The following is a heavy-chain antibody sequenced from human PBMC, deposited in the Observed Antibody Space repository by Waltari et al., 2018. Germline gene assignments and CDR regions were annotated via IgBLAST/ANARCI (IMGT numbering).Heavy chain of an antibody. J-gene: IGHJ4*02. D-gene: IGHD6-19*01. Sequence: QVQLQQWGAGLLKPSATLSLTCAFYGGSFSGYYWSWIRQPPGKGLEWIGEINHSGSTTYNPSIKSGGTISVETAKNQFAVKLSSVTGAETAVDDCAREGVAGTDYWGQGTLVTVSS. V-gene: IGHV4-34*01. CDR2: INHSGST. CDR1: GGSFSGYY. CDR3: AREGVAGTDY.